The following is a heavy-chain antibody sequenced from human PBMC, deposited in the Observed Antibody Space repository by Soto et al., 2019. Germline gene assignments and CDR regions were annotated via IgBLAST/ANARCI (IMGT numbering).Heavy chain of an antibody. CDR2: ISSSSSYI. CDR1: GFTFISYS. V-gene: IGHV3-21*01. D-gene: IGHD5-18*01. J-gene: IGHJ4*02. Sequence: GGSLRLSCAASGFTFISYSMNWVRQAPGKGLEWVSSISSSSSYIYYADSVKGRFTISGDNAKNSLYLQMNSLRAEDTAVYYCARDRDSFFDYWGQGTLVTVSS. CDR3: ARDRDSFFDY.